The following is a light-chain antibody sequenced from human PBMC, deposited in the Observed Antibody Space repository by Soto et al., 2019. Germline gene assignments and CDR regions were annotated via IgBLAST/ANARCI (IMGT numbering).Light chain of an antibody. J-gene: IGLJ1*01. CDR2: IHN. Sequence: QSVLTQPPSASGTHGQRVTISCSGSSSNIGSNTVNWYQQLPGTAPKLLIYIHNQRPSGVPDRFSGSKSGTSASLAIIVLQSEYEGYYYCAAWYDSLNGYVFGTGTKVTVL. CDR1: SSNIGSNT. V-gene: IGLV1-44*01. CDR3: AAWYDSLNGYV.